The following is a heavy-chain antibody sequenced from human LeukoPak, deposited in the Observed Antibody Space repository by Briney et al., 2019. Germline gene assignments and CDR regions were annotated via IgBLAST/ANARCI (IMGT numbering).Heavy chain of an antibody. CDR2: ITGDGGGT. V-gene: IGHV3-64*01. D-gene: IGHD3-10*01. CDR3: ARGHNSLSGAGDC. Sequence: GGSLRLSCVASGFTFSMSAMNWVRQAPGKGLEYVAAITGDGGGTYYANSVKGRFTVFRDNSKNTLYLQMASLRSEDMGVYYCARGHNSLSGAGDCWGQGTLVTVSS. CDR1: GFTFSMSA. J-gene: IGHJ4*02.